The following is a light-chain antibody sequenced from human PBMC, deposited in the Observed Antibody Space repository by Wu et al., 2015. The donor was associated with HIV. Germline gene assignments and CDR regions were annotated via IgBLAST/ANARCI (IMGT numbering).Light chain of an antibody. CDR2: AAS. Sequence: DIQMTQSPSSLSASVGDRVTITCRASQNINIYLNWYQHKPGKAPKLLIYAASSLQSGVPSRFSGSGSGTDFTLTISSLQPEDFATYYCQQSYSTPQTFGRRDQGGNQT. V-gene: IGKV1-39*01. CDR3: QQSYSTPQT. J-gene: IGKJ1*01. CDR1: QNINIY.